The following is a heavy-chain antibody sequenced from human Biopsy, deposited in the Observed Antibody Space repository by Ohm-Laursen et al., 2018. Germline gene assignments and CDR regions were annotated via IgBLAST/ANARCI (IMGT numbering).Heavy chain of an antibody. Sequence: GSLRLSRTAPEFNVDRNHMNWVRQAPGKGLEWVSMIHGSGRTDYADSVKGRFTVSRDNSKDTVYLQMNALRVDDTAMYYCAGAGGHSFWGQGALVTVSS. CDR1: EFNVDRNH. V-gene: IGHV3-66*01. D-gene: IGHD3-16*01. J-gene: IGHJ4*02. CDR3: AGAGGHSF. CDR2: IHGSGRT.